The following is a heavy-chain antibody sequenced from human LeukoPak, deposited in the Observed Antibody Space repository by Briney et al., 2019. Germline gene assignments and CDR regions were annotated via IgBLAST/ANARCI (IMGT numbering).Heavy chain of an antibody. CDR1: GFSFSSYW. J-gene: IGHJ4*02. V-gene: IGHV3-7*03. D-gene: IGHD6-6*01. CDR3: AKDSSSWIY. CDR2: IKQDGSEK. Sequence: GGSLRLSCAASGFSFSSYWMTWVRQAPGKGLEWVANIKQDGSEKNYVDSVKGRFTISRDNAKRSLYLQMSSQRTEDTAVYYCAKDSSSWIYWGQGTLVTVSS.